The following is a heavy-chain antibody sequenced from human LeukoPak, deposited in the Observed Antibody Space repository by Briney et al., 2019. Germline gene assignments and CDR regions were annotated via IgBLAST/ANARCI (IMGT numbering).Heavy chain of an antibody. Sequence: SETLSLTCAVYGGSFSGYYWSWIRQTPGKGLEWMGEINHSRSAKYKPSLKSRVTISVTLSKNQFSLDLSSVTAADTGVYYCARGQPPYSAGSTYYAGGIYYYDNWGQRTLVSVSS. D-gene: IGHD1-7*01. CDR3: ARGQPPYSAGSTYYAGGIYYYDN. V-gene: IGHV4-34*01. J-gene: IGHJ4*02. CDR1: GGSFSGYY. CDR2: INHSRSA.